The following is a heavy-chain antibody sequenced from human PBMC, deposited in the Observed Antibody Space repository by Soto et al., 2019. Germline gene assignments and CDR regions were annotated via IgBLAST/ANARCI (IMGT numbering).Heavy chain of an antibody. J-gene: IGHJ6*02. V-gene: IGHV2-70*13. CDR2: IERDDDDK. D-gene: IGHD1-20*01. Sequence: SGPTLVNPTETLTLTCTFSGFSLASPGMCVSWIRQSPGKALEWLALIERDDDDKYYSTSLKTRLTISKDTRKNQVVLTMANMEPADTATYYCARSIRGPRRFNGMDVWGQGTTVSVS. CDR3: ARSIRGPRRFNGMDV. CDR1: GFSLASPGMC.